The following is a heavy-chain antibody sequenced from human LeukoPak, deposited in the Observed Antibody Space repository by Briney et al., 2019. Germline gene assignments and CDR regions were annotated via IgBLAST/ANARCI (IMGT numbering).Heavy chain of an antibody. CDR2: MNIDGSEK. CDR3: ARDAVDTANAV. J-gene: IGHJ6*02. Sequence: GGSLRLSCAASGFTFSSYWMGWVRQAPGKRLEWVANMNIDGSEKYYADSVKGRFTISRDNAKNTLYLQMNSLRAEDTAVYYCARDAVDTANAVWGQGTTVTVSS. D-gene: IGHD5-18*01. V-gene: IGHV3-7*01. CDR1: GFTFSSYW.